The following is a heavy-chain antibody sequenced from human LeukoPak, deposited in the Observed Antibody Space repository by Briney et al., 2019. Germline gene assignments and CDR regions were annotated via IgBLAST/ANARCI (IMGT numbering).Heavy chain of an antibody. Sequence: SQTLSLTCAVSGGSISSGGYSGSWIRQPPGKGLELIAYMHYSGTTHYNPSLKSRVSISVDTSRKQISLELTSVTAADTAVYYCARALSGSYKGIYAFDIWGQGTMVTVSS. V-gene: IGHV4-30-4*07. J-gene: IGHJ3*02. D-gene: IGHD1-26*01. CDR3: ARALSGSYKGIYAFDI. CDR2: MHYSGTT. CDR1: GGSISSGGYS.